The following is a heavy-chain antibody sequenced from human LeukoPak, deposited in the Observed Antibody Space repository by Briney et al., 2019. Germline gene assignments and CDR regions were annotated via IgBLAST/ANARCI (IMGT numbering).Heavy chain of an antibody. CDR2: IHYSGST. CDR3: ARPDVQ. J-gene: IGHJ4*02. V-gene: IGHV4-39*01. D-gene: IGHD1-1*01. CDR1: GASISSTSYY. Sequence: SETLSLTCTVSGASISSTSYYWGWIRQPPGKGLEWIGSIHYSGSTVYNPSLKSRVTISIDMSKIQLSLKLSSVTAADTAVYYCARPDVQWGQGTLVTVSS.